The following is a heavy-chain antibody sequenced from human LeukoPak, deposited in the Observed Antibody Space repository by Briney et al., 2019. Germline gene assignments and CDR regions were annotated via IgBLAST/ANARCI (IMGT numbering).Heavy chain of an antibody. D-gene: IGHD3-10*01. CDR2: IYHSGST. Sequence: SETLSLTCAGSGGSISSTNWWSWVRQPPGKGLEWIGEIYHSGSTNYNPSLKSRVTMSVDKSKNQFSLKLTSVTAADTAVYYCANGRGYLDYWGQGTLVTVPS. CDR3: ANGRGYLDY. J-gene: IGHJ4*02. CDR1: GGSISSTNW. V-gene: IGHV4-4*02.